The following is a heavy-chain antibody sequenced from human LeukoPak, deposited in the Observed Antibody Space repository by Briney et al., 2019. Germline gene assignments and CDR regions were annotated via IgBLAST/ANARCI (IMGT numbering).Heavy chain of an antibody. V-gene: IGHV4-61*09. CDR1: GGAISSGGYY. CDR3: ARRSRSSGWSFDY. D-gene: IGHD6-19*01. Sequence: SQTLSLTCTVSGGAISSGGYYWSWIRQPPGKGLEWIGYIYTSGSTNYNPSLKSRVTISVDTSKNQFSLKLSSVTAADTAVYYCARRSRSSGWSFDYWGQGTLVTVSS. J-gene: IGHJ4*02. CDR2: IYTSGST.